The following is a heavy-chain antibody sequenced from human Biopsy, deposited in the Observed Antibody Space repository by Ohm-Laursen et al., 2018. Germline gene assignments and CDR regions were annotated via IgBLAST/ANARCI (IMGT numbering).Heavy chain of an antibody. V-gene: IGHV4-4*07. CDR3: ARVKGEWPEYEFDK. J-gene: IGHJ4*02. CDR1: GGSIDTQS. D-gene: IGHD3-16*01. Sequence: TLSLTCTVSGGSIDTQSWIRQPAGKGLEWIGRVDIRGHADYSSSLRSRVTMSADASKNQFSLKPTSATAADTAVYFCARVKGEWPEYEFDKWGQGILVTVSS. CDR2: VDIRGHA.